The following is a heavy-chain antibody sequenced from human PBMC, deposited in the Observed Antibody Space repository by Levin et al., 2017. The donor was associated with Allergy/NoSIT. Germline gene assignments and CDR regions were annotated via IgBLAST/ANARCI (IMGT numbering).Heavy chain of an antibody. Sequence: SLLLSCAASGFTFSSYAMSWVRQAPGPFLYFFSSLLFLGFSTYYADSVKGRFTISRDNSKNTLYLQMNSLRAEDTAVYYCAKDFAMVQGGSFFDYWGQGTLVTVSS. CDR3: AKDFAMVQGGSFFDY. D-gene: IGHD3-10*01. J-gene: IGHJ4*02. V-gene: IGHV3-23*01. CDR2: LLFLGFST. CDR1: GFTFSSYA.